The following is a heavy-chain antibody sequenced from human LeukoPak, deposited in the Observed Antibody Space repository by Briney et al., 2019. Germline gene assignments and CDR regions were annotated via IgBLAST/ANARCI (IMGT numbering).Heavy chain of an antibody. V-gene: IGHV1-18*01. J-gene: IGHJ4*02. CDR1: GYTFTNNG. CDR2: INSYNGDR. Sequence: ASVNVSCKTSGYTFTNNGISWVRQAPGQGLEWMAWINSYNGDRHYAQKFQGRVTMTTDTSTNTAYLELRSLKSDDTAVYYCAKDIDYVVDYWGQGTLVTVSS. CDR3: AKDIDYVVDY. D-gene: IGHD4/OR15-4a*01.